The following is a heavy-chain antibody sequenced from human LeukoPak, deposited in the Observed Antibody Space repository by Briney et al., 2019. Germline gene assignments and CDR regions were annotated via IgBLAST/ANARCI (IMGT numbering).Heavy chain of an antibody. CDR1: GGTFSSYA. J-gene: IGHJ4*02. CDR2: IIPILGIA. D-gene: IGHD3-22*01. CDR3: ARAMFRGSSGYYNDY. Sequence: GASVKVSCKASGGTFSSYAISWVRQAPGQGLEWMGRIIPILGIANYAQKFQGRVTITADKSTSTAYMELSSLRSEDTAVYYCARAMFRGSSGYYNDYWGQGTLVTVSS. V-gene: IGHV1-69*04.